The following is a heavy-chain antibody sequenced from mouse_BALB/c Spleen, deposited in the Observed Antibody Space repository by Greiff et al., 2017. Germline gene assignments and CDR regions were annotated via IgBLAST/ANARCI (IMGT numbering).Heavy chain of an antibody. D-gene: IGHD2-14*01. J-gene: IGHJ3*01. CDR2: IDPETGGT. CDR1: GYTFTDYE. CDR3: TRGDYRYTWFAY. Sequence: VQRVESGAELVRPGASVTLSCKASGYTFTDYEMHWVKQTPVHGLEWIGAIDPETGGTAYNQKFKGKATLTADKSSSTAYMELRSLTSEDSAVYYCTRGDYRYTWFAYWGQGTLVTVSA. V-gene: IGHV1-15*01.